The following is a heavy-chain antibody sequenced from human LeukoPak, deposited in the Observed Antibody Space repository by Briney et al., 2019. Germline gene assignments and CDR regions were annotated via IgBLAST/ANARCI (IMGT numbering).Heavy chain of an antibody. D-gene: IGHD3-22*01. J-gene: IGHJ4*02. CDR1: GGSISSGGCY. Sequence: PSQTLSLTCTVSGGSISSGGCYWSWIRQHPGKGLEWIGYIYYSGSTDYNPSLTSRVTMSVDMSKNQFSLKLSSVTAADTAVYYCARAPMRGIPNFDYWGQGTLVTVSS. V-gene: IGHV4-31*03. CDR2: IYYSGST. CDR3: ARAPMRGIPNFDY.